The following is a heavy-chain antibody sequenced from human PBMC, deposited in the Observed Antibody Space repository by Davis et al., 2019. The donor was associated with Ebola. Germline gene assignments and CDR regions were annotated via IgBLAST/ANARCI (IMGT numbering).Heavy chain of an antibody. Sequence: GESLKISCAASGFTFSSYAMHWVRQAPGKGLECVAVISYDGGNKYYADSVKGRFTISRDNAKNSLYLQMNSLRAEDTAVYYCARLGPSGSVTDSGSFDYWGQGTLVTVSS. CDR3: ARLGPSGSVTDSGSFDY. CDR2: ISYDGGNK. V-gene: IGHV3-30-3*01. CDR1: GFTFSSYA. D-gene: IGHD3-10*01. J-gene: IGHJ4*02.